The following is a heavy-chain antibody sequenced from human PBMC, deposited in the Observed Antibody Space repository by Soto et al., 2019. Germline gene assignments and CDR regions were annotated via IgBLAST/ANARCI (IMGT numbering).Heavy chain of an antibody. CDR1: GFTFSNAW. CDR2: IKSKTDGGTT. J-gene: IGHJ3*02. D-gene: IGHD2-21*02. CDR3: TXTKFFCGGDCYSYAFDI. Sequence: GGSLRLSCAASGFTFSNAWMSWVRQAPGKGLEWVGHIKSKTDGGTTEYAAPVKGRFSISRDDSKNTLYLQMKSLKTEDTAVYYCTXTKFFCGGDCYSYAFDIWGQGTMVTVSS. V-gene: IGHV3-15*01.